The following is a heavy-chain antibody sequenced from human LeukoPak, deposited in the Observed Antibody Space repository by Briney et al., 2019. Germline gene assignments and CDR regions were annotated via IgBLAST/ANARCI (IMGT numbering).Heavy chain of an antibody. V-gene: IGHV3-21*01. J-gene: IGHJ4*02. CDR3: AREGSGTPFDY. Sequence: GGSLRLSCAASGFTFSDYNMNWVRQSPEKGLEWASSITSGTTYIYYADSVRGRFTLSRDNAKNSLYLQMNSLRAEDTAVYYCAREGSGTPFDYWGQGTLVTVSS. CDR2: ITSGTTYI. CDR1: GFTFSDYN. D-gene: IGHD1-1*01.